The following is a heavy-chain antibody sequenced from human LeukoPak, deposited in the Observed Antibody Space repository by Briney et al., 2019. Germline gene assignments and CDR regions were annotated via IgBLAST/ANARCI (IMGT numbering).Heavy chain of an antibody. CDR2: IRYDGSNK. Sequence: PGGSLRLYCAASGLTLNRYGMDWVRQDPGKGLERVAFIRYDGSNKYYADSVKGRFTIPRDNSKNTLYLQMNSLRAEDTAVYYCAKGSMTEYFQHWGQGTLVTVSS. J-gene: IGHJ1*01. CDR1: GLTLNRYG. V-gene: IGHV3-30*02. CDR3: AKGSMTEYFQH.